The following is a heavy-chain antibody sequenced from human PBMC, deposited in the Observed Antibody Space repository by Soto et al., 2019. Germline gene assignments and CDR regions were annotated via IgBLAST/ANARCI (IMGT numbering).Heavy chain of an antibody. Sequence: QVQLVQSGAEVKKPGSSVKVSCKASGGTFSSYAISWVRQAPGQGLEWMGGIIPIFGTAHYAQKFQGRVTITADESTSTAYMELSSLRSEDTAVYYCARGTARYSNSLEARNLNYGMDVWGQGTTVTVSS. CDR2: IIPIFGTA. D-gene: IGHD6-6*01. CDR3: ARGTARYSNSLEARNLNYGMDV. CDR1: GGTFSSYA. V-gene: IGHV1-69*01. J-gene: IGHJ6*02.